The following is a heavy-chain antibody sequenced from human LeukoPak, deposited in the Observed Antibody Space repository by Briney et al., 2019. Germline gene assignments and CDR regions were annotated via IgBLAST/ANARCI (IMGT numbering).Heavy chain of an antibody. D-gene: IGHD3-22*01. Sequence: PSETLSLTCAVYGGPFSGSYWSWIRQPPGKGLEWIGEINHSGSPNYNPSLKSRVTISVDTSKNQFSLKLSSVTAADTAVYYYARKESSGYSFDYWGQGSLVTVST. CDR1: GGPFSGSY. CDR2: INHSGSP. V-gene: IGHV4-34*01. J-gene: IGHJ4*02. CDR3: ARKESSGYSFDY.